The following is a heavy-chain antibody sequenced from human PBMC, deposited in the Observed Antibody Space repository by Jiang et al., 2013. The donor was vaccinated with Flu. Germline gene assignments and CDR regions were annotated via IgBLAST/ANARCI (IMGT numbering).Heavy chain of an antibody. V-gene: IGHV1-69*13. CDR3: ARGVGGYSYGYVLS. CDR2: SSHFGKV. CDR1: GYTFTSYG. D-gene: IGHD5-18*01. Sequence: SVKVSCKASGYTFTSYGISWVRQAPGQGLEWVGGSSHFGKVDYAQKFQGRVTITAADESTSTAYMELSSLRSEDTAVYYCARGVGGYSYGYVLSWGQGTLVTVSS. J-gene: IGHJ5*02.